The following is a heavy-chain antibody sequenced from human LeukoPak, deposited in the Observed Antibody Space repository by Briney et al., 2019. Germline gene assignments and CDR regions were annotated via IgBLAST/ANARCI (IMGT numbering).Heavy chain of an antibody. D-gene: IGHD3-10*01. CDR1: GGSISSGSYY. V-gene: IGHV4-61*01. CDR3: ARGVSTYYYGMDV. J-gene: IGHJ6*02. Sequence: PSETLSLTCTVSGGSISSGSYYWSWIRQPPGKGLEWLGYIYYSGNTNYNPSVKSRVTISVDTSKNQFSLKVSSVTAADTAVYYCARGVSTYYYGMDVWGQGTTVTVSS. CDR2: IYYSGNT.